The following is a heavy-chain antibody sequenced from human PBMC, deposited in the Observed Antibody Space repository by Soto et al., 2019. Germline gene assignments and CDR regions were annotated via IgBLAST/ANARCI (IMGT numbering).Heavy chain of an antibody. CDR2: INSDGSST. CDR3: ARGGVSPRITIFLVVTPENYLTDV. J-gene: IGHJ6*02. CDR1: GFTFSSYW. V-gene: IGHV3-74*01. D-gene: IGHD3-3*01. Sequence: GGSLRLSCAASGFTFSSYWMHWVRQAPGKGLVWVSRINSDGSSTSYADSVKGRFTISRDNAKNTLYLQMNSLRAEDTAVYYCARGGVSPRITIFLVVTPENYLTDVWCQG.